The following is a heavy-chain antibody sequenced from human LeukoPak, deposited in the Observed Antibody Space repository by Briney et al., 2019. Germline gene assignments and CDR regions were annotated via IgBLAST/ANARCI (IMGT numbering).Heavy chain of an antibody. D-gene: IGHD2-15*01. V-gene: IGHV1-46*01. CDR1: GFSFSSFY. CDR3: AILVVVVAATNDAFDI. Sequence: ASVKVSCKTSGFSFSSFYIHWVRQGPGQGLEWMGLISPNGGSTRLAQKFQGRVTMTSDMATSTVYMELSSLRSEDAAVYYCAILVVVVAATNDAFDIWGQGTMVTVSS. CDR2: ISPNGGST. J-gene: IGHJ3*02.